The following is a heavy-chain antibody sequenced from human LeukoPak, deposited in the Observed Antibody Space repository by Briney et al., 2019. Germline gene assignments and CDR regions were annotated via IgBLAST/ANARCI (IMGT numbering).Heavy chain of an antibody. Sequence: GGSLRLSCAASGFTFSSYAMSWVRQAPGKGLEWISSFSSSSSSIYYADSVKGRFTISRDNAKNSLYLQMNSLRAEDTAVYYCARDLYGDYSFDYWGLGTLVTVSS. J-gene: IGHJ4*02. D-gene: IGHD4-17*01. V-gene: IGHV3-21*01. CDR1: GFTFSSYA. CDR3: ARDLYGDYSFDY. CDR2: FSSSSSSI.